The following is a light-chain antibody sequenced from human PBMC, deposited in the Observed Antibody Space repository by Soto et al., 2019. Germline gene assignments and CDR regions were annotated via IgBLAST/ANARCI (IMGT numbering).Light chain of an antibody. CDR3: QQYGSSPRT. V-gene: IGKV3-20*01. CDR1: QSVSSSY. Sequence: EIVLTQSPGTLSLSPGERATLSCRASQSVSSSYLAWYQQKPGQAPRLLIYGASSRATGIPDRLSGSGSGTDFTLTINRLEPEDFAVYYCQQYGSSPRTFGQGTKVDIK. CDR2: GAS. J-gene: IGKJ1*01.